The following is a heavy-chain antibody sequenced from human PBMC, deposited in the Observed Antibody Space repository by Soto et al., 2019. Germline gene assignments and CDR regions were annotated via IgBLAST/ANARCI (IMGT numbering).Heavy chain of an antibody. CDR3: ARHSSSTNYYYYGMDV. CDR1: GGTFSSYA. Sequence: QVQLVQSGAEVKKPGSSVKVSCKASGGTFSSYAISWGRQAPGQGLEWMGGIIPMFGTADYAQRFQGRVTITADESTSPAYMELSSLRSEDTAVYYCARHSSSTNYYYYGMDVWGQGTTVTVSS. CDR2: IIPMFGTA. D-gene: IGHD6-6*01. J-gene: IGHJ6*02. V-gene: IGHV1-69*12.